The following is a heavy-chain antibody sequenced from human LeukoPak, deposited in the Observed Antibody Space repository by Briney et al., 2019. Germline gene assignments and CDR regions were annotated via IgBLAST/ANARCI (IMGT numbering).Heavy chain of an antibody. V-gene: IGHV4-59*01. Sequence: SETLSLTCTVSGGPISSYYWRWIRQPPGKGREWIGYIYYSGSTNYNPSLKSRVTISVDTSKNQFSLKLSSVTAEDTDVYYCAGGYCSSTSCSDYYYYMDVWGKGTTVTVSS. D-gene: IGHD2-2*01. CDR1: GGPISSYY. CDR2: IYYSGST. CDR3: AGGYCSSTSCSDYYYYMDV. J-gene: IGHJ6*03.